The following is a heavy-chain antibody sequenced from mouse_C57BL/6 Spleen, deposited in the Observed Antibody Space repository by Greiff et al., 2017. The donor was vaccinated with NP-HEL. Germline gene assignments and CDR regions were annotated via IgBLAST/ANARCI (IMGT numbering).Heavy chain of an antibody. CDR3: ARKVTTWYFDD. CDR1: GYTFTNFW. J-gene: IGHJ1*03. V-gene: IGHV1-63*01. Sequence: QVQLQQSGAELVRPGTSVKMSCKASGYTFTNFWIGWAKQRPGHGLEWIGDIYPGGGYTNYNEKFKGKATLTADKSSSTAYMQFSSLTSEDSAIYYCARKVTTWYFDDWGTGTTVTVSS. D-gene: IGHD2-1*01. CDR2: IYPGGGYT.